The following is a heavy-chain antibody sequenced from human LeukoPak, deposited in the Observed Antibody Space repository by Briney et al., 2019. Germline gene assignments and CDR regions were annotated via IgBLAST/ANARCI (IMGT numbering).Heavy chain of an antibody. CDR1: GYTLTELS. Sequence: ASVKVSCKVSGYTLTELSMHWVRQAPGKGLEWMGGFDPEDGETIYAQKFQGRVTMTEDTSTDTAYMELSSLRSEDTAVYYCARDYHGSGSLTTFDYWGQGTLVTVSS. V-gene: IGHV1-24*01. D-gene: IGHD3-10*01. J-gene: IGHJ4*02. CDR2: FDPEDGET. CDR3: ARDYHGSGSLTTFDY.